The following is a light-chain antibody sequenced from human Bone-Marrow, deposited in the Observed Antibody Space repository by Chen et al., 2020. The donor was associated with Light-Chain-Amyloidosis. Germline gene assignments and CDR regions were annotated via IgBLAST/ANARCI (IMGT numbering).Light chain of an antibody. CDR1: QSIGNY. Sequence: DIQMTQSPSSLSASVGDRVTITCRASQSIGNYLNWYQQRPGTAPKLLISSSSTLQFGAPSRCSGSGSGTDFTLTIGSLQPEDFGSYYCQQSYGPPFTFGPGTRVDFK. CDR3: QQSYGPPFT. J-gene: IGKJ3*01. CDR2: SSS. V-gene: IGKV1-39*01.